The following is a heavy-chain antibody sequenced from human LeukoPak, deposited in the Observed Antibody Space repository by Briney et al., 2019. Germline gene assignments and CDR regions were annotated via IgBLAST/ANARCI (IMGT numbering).Heavy chain of an antibody. V-gene: IGHV3-23*01. CDR2: IRGGGEK. D-gene: IGHD2-2*03. J-gene: IGHJ4*02. Sequence: PGGSLRLSCAASGFSFTTYAMSWVRQAPARGLEWVSSIRGGGEKFYADFVRGRFTLSRDDSTNTVYLQLNNLGVEDTAIYYCAKANWISDADAVWWGQGTLVTVSS. CDR1: GFSFTTYA. CDR3: AKANWISDADAVW.